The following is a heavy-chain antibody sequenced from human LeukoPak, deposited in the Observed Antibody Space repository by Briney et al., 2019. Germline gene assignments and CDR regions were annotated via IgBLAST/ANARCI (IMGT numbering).Heavy chain of an antibody. Sequence: PGGSLRLSCAASGFTFSSYAMSWVRQAPGKGLEWVSAISGSGGTTYYADSVKGRFTISRDNSKNTLYLQMNSLRAEDTAVYYCAKDILSGPYYYDSSGSALIAFDIWGQGTMVTVSS. D-gene: IGHD3-22*01. CDR1: GFTFSSYA. CDR3: AKDILSGPYYYDSSGSALIAFDI. V-gene: IGHV3-23*01. J-gene: IGHJ3*02. CDR2: ISGSGGTT.